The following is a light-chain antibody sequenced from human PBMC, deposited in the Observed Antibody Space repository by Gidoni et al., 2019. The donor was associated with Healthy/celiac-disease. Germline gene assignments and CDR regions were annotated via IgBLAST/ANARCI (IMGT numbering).Light chain of an antibody. CDR1: QSVNSN. CDR3: QQYNNWPPYT. J-gene: IGKJ2*01. Sequence: EIVMTQSPATLSVSPGERATLSCRASQSVNSNLAWYQQKPGQAPRLLIYVASTRATGMPARFSGSGSGTELTLTIRSLQSEDFAVYYCQQYNNWPPYTFGQGTKLEIK. V-gene: IGKV3-15*01. CDR2: VAS.